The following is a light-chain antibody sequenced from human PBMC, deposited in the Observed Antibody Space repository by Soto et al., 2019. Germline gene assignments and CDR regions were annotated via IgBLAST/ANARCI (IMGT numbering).Light chain of an antibody. CDR3: QQSYSNPLT. J-gene: IGKJ3*01. CDR2: AAS. CDR1: QSISSY. V-gene: IGKV1-39*01. Sequence: DIQMTQSPSSLSASVGDRVTITCRASQSISSYLNWYQQKPGKAPKLLIYAASSLESGVPSRFSGSESGTDLTLTISSLQPEDFDTYYCQQSYSNPLTFGPGTKVDIK.